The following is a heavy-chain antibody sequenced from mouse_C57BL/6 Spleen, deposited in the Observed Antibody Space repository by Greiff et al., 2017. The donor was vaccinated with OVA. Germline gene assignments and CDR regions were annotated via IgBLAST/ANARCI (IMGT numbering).Heavy chain of an antibody. CDR2: INPNYGTT. CDR1: GYSFTDYN. J-gene: IGHJ3*01. D-gene: IGHD5-1-1*01. V-gene: IGHV1-39*01. Sequence: EVKVVESGPELVKPGASVKISCKASGYSFTDYNMNWVKQSNGKSLEWIGVINPNYGTTSYNQKFKGKATLTVDQSSSTAYMQLNSLTSEDSAVYYCAREETYRRGFAYWGQGTLVTVSA. CDR3: AREETYRRGFAY.